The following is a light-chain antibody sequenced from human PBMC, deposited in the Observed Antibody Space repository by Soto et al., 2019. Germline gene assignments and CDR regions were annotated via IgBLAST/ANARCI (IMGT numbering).Light chain of an antibody. Sequence: EIVLTQAPATLSLSPGERATLSCRASQSIGNYIAWYQQKPGQAPRLLVYDVFNRATGIPSRFSGSGSGTDFTLTISSLEPEDFAVYYCLQRAAWPWTFGQGTKVEVK. J-gene: IGKJ1*01. CDR2: DVF. CDR3: LQRAAWPWT. CDR1: QSIGNY. V-gene: IGKV3-11*01.